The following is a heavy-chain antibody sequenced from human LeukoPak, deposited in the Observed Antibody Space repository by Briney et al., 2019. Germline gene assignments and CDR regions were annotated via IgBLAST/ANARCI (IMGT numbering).Heavy chain of an antibody. CDR1: GYTFTSYY. CDR3: ARDLGFNYDSSGYYDFDY. Sequence: ASVKVSCKASGYTFTSYYMHWVRQAPGQGLEWMGIINPSCGSTSYAQKFQGRVTMTRDTSTSTVYMELSSLRSEDTAVYYCARDLGFNYDSSGYYDFDYWGQGTLVTVSS. D-gene: IGHD3-22*01. V-gene: IGHV1-46*01. J-gene: IGHJ4*02. CDR2: INPSCGST.